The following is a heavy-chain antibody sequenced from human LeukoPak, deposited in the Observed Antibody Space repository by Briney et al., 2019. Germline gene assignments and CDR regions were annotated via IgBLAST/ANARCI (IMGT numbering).Heavy chain of an antibody. CDR1: GFTFSSYS. Sequence: TGGSLRLSCAASGFTFSSYSMNWVRQAPGKGLEWVSSISSSSSYIYYADSVKGRFTISRDNAKNSLYLQMNSLRAEDTAVYYCARFVGGWGAFDIWGHGTMVTVSS. CDR2: ISSSSSYI. J-gene: IGHJ3*02. D-gene: IGHD2-21*01. V-gene: IGHV3-21*01. CDR3: ARFVGGWGAFDI.